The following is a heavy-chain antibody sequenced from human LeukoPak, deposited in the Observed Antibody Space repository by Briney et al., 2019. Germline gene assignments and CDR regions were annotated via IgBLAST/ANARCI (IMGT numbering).Heavy chain of an antibody. Sequence: GGSLRLSCAASGLTFSDYYMSWIRQAPGKGLEWVSYISSSGSTIYYADSVKGRFTISRDNAKNSLYLQMNSLRAEDTAVYYCARDRTSYGITRGFMDVWGKGTTVTVSS. CDR3: ARDRTSYGITRGFMDV. CDR1: GLTFSDYY. V-gene: IGHV3-11*04. D-gene: IGHD5-18*01. CDR2: ISSSGSTI. J-gene: IGHJ6*03.